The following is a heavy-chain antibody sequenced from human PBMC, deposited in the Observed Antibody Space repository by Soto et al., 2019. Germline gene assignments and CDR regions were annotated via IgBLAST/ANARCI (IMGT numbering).Heavy chain of an antibody. J-gene: IGHJ6*02. CDR1: GFTFSSYG. V-gene: IGHV3-30*18. CDR3: AKDDGYGGMDV. Sequence: PGGSLRLSCAASGFTFSSYGMHWVRQAPGKGLEWVAVISYDGSNKYYADSVKGRFTISRDNSKNTLYLQMNSLRAEDTAVYYCAKDDGYGGMDVWGQGTTVTVSS. D-gene: IGHD6-13*01. CDR2: ISYDGSNK.